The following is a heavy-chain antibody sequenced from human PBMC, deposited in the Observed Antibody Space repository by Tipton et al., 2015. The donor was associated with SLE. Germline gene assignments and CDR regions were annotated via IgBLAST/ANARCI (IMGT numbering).Heavy chain of an antibody. CDR1: GGSISSSSYY. V-gene: IGHV4-39*07. Sequence: TLSLTCAVSGGSISSSSYYWGWIRQPPGKGLEWIGSIYYSGSTNYNPSLKSRVTISVDTSKNQFSLKLSSMTAADTAVYYCARDSGIAVADWGQGTLVTVSS. CDR2: IYYSGST. CDR3: ARDSGIAVAD. D-gene: IGHD6-19*01. J-gene: IGHJ4*02.